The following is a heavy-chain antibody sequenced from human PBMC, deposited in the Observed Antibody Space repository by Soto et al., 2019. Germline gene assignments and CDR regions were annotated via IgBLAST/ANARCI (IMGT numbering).Heavy chain of an antibody. Sequence: QAGGSLRLSCAASGFTFSSYAMSWVRQAPGKGLEWVSAISGSGGSTYYADSVKGRFTISRDNSKNTLYLQMNSLRAEDTAVYYCASGIAVAGAFDYWGQGTLVTVSS. J-gene: IGHJ4*02. V-gene: IGHV3-23*01. CDR1: GFTFSSYA. D-gene: IGHD6-19*01. CDR2: ISGSGGST. CDR3: ASGIAVAGAFDY.